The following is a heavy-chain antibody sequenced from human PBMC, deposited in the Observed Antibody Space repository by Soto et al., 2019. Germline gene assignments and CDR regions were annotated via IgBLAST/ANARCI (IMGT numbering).Heavy chain of an antibody. CDR1: GGSISSSSYY. D-gene: IGHD2-2*01. CDR2: IYYSGST. Sequence: QLQLQESGPGLVKPSETLSLTCTVSGGSISSSSYYWGWIRQPPGKGLEWIGSIYYSGSTYYNPSLKSRVTIYVHTSRNQFPLKLSSVPAADAAVYYCASSTNMRYCSSTSCQFDYWGQGTLVTVSS. V-gene: IGHV4-39*01. CDR3: ASSTNMRYCSSTSCQFDY. J-gene: IGHJ4*02.